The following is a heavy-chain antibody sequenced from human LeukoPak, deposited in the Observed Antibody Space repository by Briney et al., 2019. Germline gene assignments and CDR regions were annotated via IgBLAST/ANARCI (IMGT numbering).Heavy chain of an antibody. CDR1: GYTLTELS. D-gene: IGHD3-10*01. Sequence: ASVKVSCKVSGYTLTELSMHWVRQAPGKGLEWMGGFDPEDGETIYAQKFQGRVTMTEDTSTDTAYMELSSLRSEDTAVYYCATSKSHYYGSGRGDAFDIWGQGTMVTVSS. V-gene: IGHV1-24*01. CDR2: FDPEDGET. J-gene: IGHJ3*02. CDR3: ATSKSHYYGSGRGDAFDI.